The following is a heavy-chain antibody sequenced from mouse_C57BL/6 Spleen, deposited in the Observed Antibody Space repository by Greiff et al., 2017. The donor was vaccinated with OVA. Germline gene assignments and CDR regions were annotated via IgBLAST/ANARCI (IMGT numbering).Heavy chain of an antibody. Sequence: VQLQESGAELVRPGTSVKMSCKASGYTFTNYWIGWAKQRPGHGLEWIGDIYPGGGYTNYNEKFKGKATLTADKSSSTAYMQFSSLTSEDSAIYYCARGNGNYWYFDVWGTGTTVTVSS. CDR3: ARGNGNYWYFDV. J-gene: IGHJ1*03. CDR1: GYTFTNYW. CDR2: IYPGGGYT. D-gene: IGHD2-1*01. V-gene: IGHV1-63*01.